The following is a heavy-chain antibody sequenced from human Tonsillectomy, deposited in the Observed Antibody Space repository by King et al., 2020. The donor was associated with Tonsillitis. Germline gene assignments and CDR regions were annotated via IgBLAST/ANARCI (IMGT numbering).Heavy chain of an antibody. CDR3: ARDWDCGGDCYYFDY. CDR1: GYTFTSYG. V-gene: IGHV1-18*01. CDR2: ISTHSGHT. J-gene: IGHJ4*02. Sequence: QLVQSGAEVRKPGASVKVSCKASGYTFTSYGISWVRQAPGQGLEWMGWISTHSGHTNYAQNLQGRVTMTTDTSTSTAYMELRSLRPDDTAVYYGARDWDCGGDCYYFDYWGQGTLVTVSS. D-gene: IGHD2-21*01.